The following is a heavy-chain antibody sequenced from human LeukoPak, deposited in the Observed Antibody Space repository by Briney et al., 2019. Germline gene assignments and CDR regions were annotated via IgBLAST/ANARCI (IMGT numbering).Heavy chain of an antibody. CDR2: VYYSGST. Sequence: SETLSLTCTVSGGSISGRSYYWGWIRQPPGKGLEWIGSVYYSGSTYYNPSLKSRVIISVDTSKNQFSLRLSSVTAADTAVYYCARRNDVFDIWGQGTMVTVSS. J-gene: IGHJ3*02. V-gene: IGHV4-39*01. CDR3: ARRNDVFDI. CDR1: GGSISGRSYY.